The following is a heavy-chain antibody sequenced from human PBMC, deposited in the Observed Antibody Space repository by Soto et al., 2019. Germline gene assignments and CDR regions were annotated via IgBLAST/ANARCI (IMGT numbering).Heavy chain of an antibody. D-gene: IGHD3-3*01. CDR1: GYPVTAYY. CDR2: INPATGAA. J-gene: IGHJ3*02. V-gene: IGHV1-2*02. Sequence: QLHLVQSGAVVKKPGASVTVSCSASGYPVTAYYMHWVRQAPGRGLEWMGGINPATGAAKYTQTFQGRGTMTRDTATSTVFMELGGLTSEDTAVFYCARGGGVGVAGSAAFDMWGQGTVVTVSS. CDR3: ARGGGVGVAGSAAFDM.